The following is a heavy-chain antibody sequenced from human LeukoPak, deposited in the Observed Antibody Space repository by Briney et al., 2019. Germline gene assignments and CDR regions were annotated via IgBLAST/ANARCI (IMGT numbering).Heavy chain of an antibody. J-gene: IGHJ4*02. CDR2: ISYDGSNK. CDR3: ARTPRNGYIEGY. D-gene: IGHD5-24*01. CDR1: GFTFSSYA. V-gene: IGHV3-30*04. Sequence: GGSLRLSCAASGFTFSSYAMHWVRQAPGKGLEWVAVISYDGSNKYYAVSVKGRFTISRDNSKNTLYLQMNSLRAEDTAVYYCARTPRNGYIEGYWGQGTLVTVSS.